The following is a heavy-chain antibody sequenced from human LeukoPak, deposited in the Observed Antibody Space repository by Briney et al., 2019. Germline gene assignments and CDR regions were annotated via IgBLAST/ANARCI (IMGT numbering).Heavy chain of an antibody. J-gene: IGHJ6*02. CDR1: GFTFSSFA. CDR2: ISYDGSNK. D-gene: IGHD2-2*01. CDR3: ARGGHCSTTSCSNYDGMDV. V-gene: IGHV3-30-3*01. Sequence: GGSLRLPCSASGFTFSSFAMSWVRQAPGKGLEWVAVISYDGSNKYYADSVKGRFTISRDNSKNTLYLQMNSLRAEDTAVYFCARGGHCSTTSCSNYDGMDVWGQGTTLTVPS.